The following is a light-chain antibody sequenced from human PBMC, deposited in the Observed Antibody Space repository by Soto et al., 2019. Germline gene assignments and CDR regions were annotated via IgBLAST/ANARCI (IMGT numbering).Light chain of an antibody. CDR3: QQYGSSPRT. CDR1: QSVSSSY. CDR2: GAS. J-gene: IGKJ1*01. Sequence: EIVLTQSPGTPSLSPGERATLSCRASQSVSSSYLAWYQQTPGQAPRLVVYGASSRATGIPDRFSGSGSGTDFTLTISRLEPEDFAVYYCQQYGSSPRTFGQGTKVDIK. V-gene: IGKV3-20*01.